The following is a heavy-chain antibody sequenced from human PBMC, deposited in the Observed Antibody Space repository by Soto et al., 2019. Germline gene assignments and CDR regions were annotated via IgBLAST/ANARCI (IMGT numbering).Heavy chain of an antibody. CDR1: GFSLSGDGVG. CDR3: AHAFGGTSWTNDAFDI. D-gene: IGHD3-3*02. CDR2: IYWDDDQ. Sequence: QITLKESGPTLVKPTQSLTLTCTVSGFSLSGDGVGVGWIRQPPGKALEWLALIYWDDDQRYSPSLKTRLTLSKDTAKNQVVLTMTNMDPVDTATYYCAHAFGGTSWTNDAFDIWGEGTVVTVSS. V-gene: IGHV2-5*02. J-gene: IGHJ3*02.